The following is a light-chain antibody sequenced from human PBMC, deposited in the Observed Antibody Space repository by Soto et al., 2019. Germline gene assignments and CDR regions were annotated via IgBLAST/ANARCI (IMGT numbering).Light chain of an antibody. CDR2: KVS. V-gene: IGKV2-30*01. CDR3: MQGTLWPPLFT. Sequence: DVVMTQSPLSLPVTLGQPASISCRSSQSLVYSDGNTYLNWFQQRPGQSPRRLISKVSNRDSGVPDRFSGSGSGTDFTLKISRVEAEDVGVYYCMQGTLWPPLFTFGPGTKVDIK. J-gene: IGKJ3*01. CDR1: QSLVYSDGNTY.